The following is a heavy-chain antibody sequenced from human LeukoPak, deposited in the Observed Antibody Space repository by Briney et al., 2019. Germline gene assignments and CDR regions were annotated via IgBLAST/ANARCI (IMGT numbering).Heavy chain of an antibody. Sequence: GGSLRLSCAASGFTFRSYSMNWVRQAPGKGLEWVSAVSGSGGSTYYADSVKGRFTISRDNSKNTLYLQMNSLRAEDTAVYYCARGYSSLDYWGQGTLVTVSS. V-gene: IGHV3-23*01. CDR2: VSGSGGST. J-gene: IGHJ4*02. CDR3: ARGYSSLDY. D-gene: IGHD6-13*01. CDR1: GFTFRSYS.